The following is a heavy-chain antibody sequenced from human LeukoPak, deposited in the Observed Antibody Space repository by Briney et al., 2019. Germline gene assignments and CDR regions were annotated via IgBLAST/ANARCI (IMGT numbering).Heavy chain of an antibody. J-gene: IGHJ4*02. CDR2: IYYSGST. V-gene: IGHV4-59*01. CDR3: ASYSYYYDSSGYFDY. Sequence: PSETLSLTCTVSGGSISSYYWGWIRQPPGKGLEWIGYIYYSGSTNYNPSLKSRVTISVDTSKNQFSLKLSSVTAADTAVYYCASYSYYYDSSGYFDYWGQGTLVTVSS. CDR1: GGSISSYY. D-gene: IGHD3-22*01.